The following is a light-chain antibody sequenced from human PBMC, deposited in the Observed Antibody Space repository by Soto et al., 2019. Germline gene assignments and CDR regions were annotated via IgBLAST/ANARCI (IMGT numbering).Light chain of an antibody. CDR3: ELLCRGSWV. Sequence: QTVVTQEPSLTVSPGGTVTLTCALTTGEVTSDYYPHWFQRKPGQAHRTLIYKTSNKRSWTPARFSGSLLGGKAALTLSGVEAEDEDDYYCELLCRGSWVFGGGTKLTVL. V-gene: IGLV7-43*01. CDR1: TGEVTSDYY. CDR2: KTS. J-gene: IGLJ3*02.